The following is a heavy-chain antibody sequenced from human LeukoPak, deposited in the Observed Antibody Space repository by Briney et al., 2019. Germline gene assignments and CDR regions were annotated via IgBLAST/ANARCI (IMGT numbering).Heavy chain of an antibody. Sequence: PGGSLRLSCAASGFTVSSNYMSWVRQAPGKGLEWVSAISGSGGSTYYADSVKGRFTISRDNSKNTLYLQMNSLRAEDTAVYYCAKDLVAARLPYYYYYYGMDVWGQGTTVTVSS. V-gene: IGHV3-23*01. CDR1: GFTVSSNY. D-gene: IGHD6-6*01. J-gene: IGHJ6*02. CDR2: ISGSGGST. CDR3: AKDLVAARLPYYYYYYGMDV.